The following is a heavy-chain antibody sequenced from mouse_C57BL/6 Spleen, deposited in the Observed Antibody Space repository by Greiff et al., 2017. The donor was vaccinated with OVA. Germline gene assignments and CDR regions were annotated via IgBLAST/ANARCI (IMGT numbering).Heavy chain of an antibody. D-gene: IGHD2-4*01. CDR3: ARSDYDWYFDV. J-gene: IGHJ1*03. Sequence: EVMLVESGPGLAKPSQTLSLTCSVTGYSITSDYWNWIRTFPGHKLEYMGYISSSGSTYYNPSLISRISITRDTSKNQYYLQLNSVTTEDTAAYYCARSDYDWYFDVWGTGTTVTVSS. V-gene: IGHV3-8*01. CDR1: GYSITSDY. CDR2: ISSSGST.